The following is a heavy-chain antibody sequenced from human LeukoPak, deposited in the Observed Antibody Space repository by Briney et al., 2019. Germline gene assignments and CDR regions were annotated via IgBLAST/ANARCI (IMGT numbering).Heavy chain of an antibody. Sequence: ASVKVSCKASGYTFTDYALHWVRQAPGQSLEWMGWITTGRGETRYSQDFQRRITLTRDKSANTVYMDLSDLTSEDTAVYYCARGRNNYGGNSEIEYWGQGTLVTVSS. CDR3: ARGRNNYGGNSEIEY. CDR2: ITTGRGET. D-gene: IGHD4-23*01. V-gene: IGHV1-3*03. CDR1: GYTFTDYA. J-gene: IGHJ4*02.